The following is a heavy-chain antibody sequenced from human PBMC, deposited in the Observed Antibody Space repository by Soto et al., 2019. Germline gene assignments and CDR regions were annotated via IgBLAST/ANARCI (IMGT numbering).Heavy chain of an antibody. CDR3: TTIGGHLRSDPFDY. V-gene: IGHV3-15*07. Sequence: EVQVVESGGGLVKPGGSLRLSCGASGFTFSAGYLNWVRQAPGKGLEWVGRIKSKIHGETTEYIVPVEGRFAISRYDSKNTVYLQMNSLKTEDTAVYYWTTIGGHLRSDPFDYWGTGTLVTVSP. D-gene: IGHD6-19*01. CDR2: IKSKIHGETT. CDR1: GFTFSAGY. J-gene: IGHJ4*02.